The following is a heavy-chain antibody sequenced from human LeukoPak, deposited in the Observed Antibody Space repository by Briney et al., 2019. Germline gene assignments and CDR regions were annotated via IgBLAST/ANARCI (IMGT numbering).Heavy chain of an antibody. V-gene: IGHV4-30-4*01. CDR3: ARVLEWGIAAAGCVNWFDP. Sequence: SETLSLTCTVSGGSISSGDYYWSWIRQPPGKGLEWIGYIYYSGSTYYNPSLKSRVTISVDTSKNQFSLKLSSVTAADTAVYYCARVLEWGIAAAGCVNWFDPWGQGTLVTVSS. CDR1: GGSISSGDYY. J-gene: IGHJ5*02. CDR2: IYYSGST. D-gene: IGHD6-13*01.